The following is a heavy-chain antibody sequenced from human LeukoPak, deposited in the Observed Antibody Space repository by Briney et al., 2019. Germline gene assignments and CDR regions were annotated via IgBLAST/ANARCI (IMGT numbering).Heavy chain of an antibody. CDR2: ISAYNGNT. V-gene: IGHV1-18*01. Sequence: ASVKVSCKASGGTFSSYAISWVRQAPGQGLEWMGWISAYNGNTNYAQKLQGRVTMTTDTSTSTAYMELSSLRSEDTAVYYCARAGYCSSTSCYLTRYYYYYYYMDVWGKGTTVTVSS. J-gene: IGHJ6*03. CDR3: ARAGYCSSTSCYLTRYYYYYYYMDV. CDR1: GGTFSSYA. D-gene: IGHD2-2*03.